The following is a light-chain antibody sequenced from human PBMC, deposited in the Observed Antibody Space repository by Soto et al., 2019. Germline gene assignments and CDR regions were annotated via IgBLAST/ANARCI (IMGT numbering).Light chain of an antibody. CDR1: SSDVGGYNY. V-gene: IGLV2-8*01. CDR3: SSYAASNKLV. CDR2: EVS. J-gene: IGLJ2*01. Sequence: QSALTQPPSASGSPGQSVTISCTGTSSDVGGYNYVSWYQQHPGKAPKLMIYEVSKRPSGVPNRFSGSKSGNTASLTVSGLQAEDEADYYCSSYAASNKLVFGGGTKLTVL.